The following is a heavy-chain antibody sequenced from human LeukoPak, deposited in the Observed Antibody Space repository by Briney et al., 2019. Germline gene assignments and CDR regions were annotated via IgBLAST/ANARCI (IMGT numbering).Heavy chain of an antibody. D-gene: IGHD3-16*02. V-gene: IGHV3-23*01. CDR1: GFTFSSYS. Sequence: GGSLRLSCAASGFTFSSYSMNWVRQAPGKGLEWVSAISGSGGGTYYADSVKGRFTISRDNSKNTLYLQMNSLRAEDTAIYYCAKGRWQLSPDYYYYMDVWGKGTTVTVFS. CDR2: ISGSGGGT. J-gene: IGHJ6*03. CDR3: AKGRWQLSPDYYYYMDV.